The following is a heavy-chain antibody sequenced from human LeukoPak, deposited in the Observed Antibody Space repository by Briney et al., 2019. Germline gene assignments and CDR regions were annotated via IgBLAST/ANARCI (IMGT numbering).Heavy chain of an antibody. J-gene: IGHJ6*02. CDR3: AKALLFTMVRGVGMDV. Sequence: QPGGSLRLSCAASGFTFSSYAMSWVRQAPGKGLEWVSAISGSGGSTYYADPVKGRFTISRDNSKNTLYLQMNSLRAEDTAVYYCAKALLFTMVRGVGMDVWGQGTTATVSS. D-gene: IGHD3-10*01. CDR1: GFTFSSYA. CDR2: ISGSGGST. V-gene: IGHV3-23*01.